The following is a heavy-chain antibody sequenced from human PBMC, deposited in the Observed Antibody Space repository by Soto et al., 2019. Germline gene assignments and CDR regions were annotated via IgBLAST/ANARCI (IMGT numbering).Heavy chain of an antibody. CDR3: ARRYGSGSPSNYYYYYYYMDV. CDR1: GGSISSYY. V-gene: IGHV4-59*08. J-gene: IGHJ6*03. D-gene: IGHD3-10*01. CDR2: IYYSGST. Sequence: SETLSLTCTVSGGSISSYYWSWIRQPPGKGLELIGYIYYSGSTNYNPSLKSRVTISVDTSKNQFSLKLSAVTAADTAVYYCARRYGSGSPSNYYYYYYYMDVWGKGTTVTSP.